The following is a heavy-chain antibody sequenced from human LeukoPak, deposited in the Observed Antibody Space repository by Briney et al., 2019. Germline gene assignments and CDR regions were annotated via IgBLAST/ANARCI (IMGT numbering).Heavy chain of an antibody. CDR1: GGSISSGGYY. Sequence: PSQTLSLTCTVSGGSISSGGYYWSWIRQHPGKGLEWIGYIYYSGSTYYNPSLKSRVTISVDTSKNQFSLKLSSVTAADTAVYYCASSSSENEYYFDYWGQGTLVTVSS. CDR2: IYYSGST. D-gene: IGHD6-6*01. V-gene: IGHV4-31*03. CDR3: ASSSSENEYYFDY. J-gene: IGHJ4*02.